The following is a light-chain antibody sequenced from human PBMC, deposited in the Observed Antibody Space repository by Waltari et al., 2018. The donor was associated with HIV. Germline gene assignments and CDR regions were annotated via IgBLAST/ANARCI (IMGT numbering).Light chain of an antibody. Sequence: QSVLGQESSASGTAGQRVVISCSGTSANIGKNYVYWYQQFAGATPRLIIYNNGQRPSGGPDRFSGAKSGVSASLVISGLQSGDDATYYCATWDANQWVFGGGTKVSVL. V-gene: IGLV1-47*02. CDR3: ATWDANQWV. CDR2: NNG. CDR1: SANIGKNY. J-gene: IGLJ3*02.